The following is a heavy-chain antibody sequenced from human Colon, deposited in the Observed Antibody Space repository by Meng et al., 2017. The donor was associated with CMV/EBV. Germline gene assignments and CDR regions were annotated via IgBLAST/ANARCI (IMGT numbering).Heavy chain of an antibody. V-gene: IGHV3-9*01. CDR1: GFTFDDYA. Sequence: GGSLRLSCAASGFTFDDYAMHWVRQAPGKGLEWVSVISWNSGSIDYADSVKGRFTISRDNAKNSLYLRMNSLRAEDTALYYCAKGGVHYYDSSGYYYWFDYWGQGTLVTVSS. CDR2: ISWNSGSI. CDR3: AKGGVHYYDSSGYYYWFDY. D-gene: IGHD3-22*01. J-gene: IGHJ4*02.